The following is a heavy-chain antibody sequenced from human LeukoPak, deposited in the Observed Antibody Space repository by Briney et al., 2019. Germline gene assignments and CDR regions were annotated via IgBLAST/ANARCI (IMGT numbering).Heavy chain of an antibody. CDR3: AREKRRGSGSYNPIDY. D-gene: IGHD3-10*01. CDR1: GFTFSDYH. Sequence: GGSLTLSCAASGFTFSDYHMSWIRQAPGKGLECVSYISSSGSTIYYVDSVKGRFTISRDNTKNSLSLHMNSLRAEDTAVYYCAREKRRGSGSYNPIDYWGQGALVTVSS. CDR2: ISSSGSTI. J-gene: IGHJ4*02. V-gene: IGHV3-11*04.